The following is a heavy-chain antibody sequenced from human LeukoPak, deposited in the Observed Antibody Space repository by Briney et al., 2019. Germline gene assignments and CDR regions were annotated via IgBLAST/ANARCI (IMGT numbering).Heavy chain of an antibody. CDR3: ARGHSSGWYLFDY. Sequence: GGSLRLSCAASGFTFSSYSMNWVRQAPGKGLEWVSSISSSSYIYYADSVKGRFTISRDNAKNSLYLQMNSLRAEDTAVYYCARGHSSGWYLFDYWGQGTLVTVSS. CDR1: GFTFSSYS. V-gene: IGHV3-21*01. D-gene: IGHD6-19*01. CDR2: ISSSSYI. J-gene: IGHJ4*02.